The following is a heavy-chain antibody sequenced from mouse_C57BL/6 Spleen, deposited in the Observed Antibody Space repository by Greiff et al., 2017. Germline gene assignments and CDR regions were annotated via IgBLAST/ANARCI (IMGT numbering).Heavy chain of an antibody. V-gene: IGHV14-4*01. CDR2: IDPANGDT. J-gene: IGHJ3*01. Sequence: VQLQQPGAELVRPGASGKWSCTASGFNIKDAYMHWVKQRPEQGLVWIGWIDPANGDTEYASKFQGKATITAYTSSNTAYLQLSSLTSEDTAFYYCTTSTMITTGCAYWGQGTLVTVAA. CDR3: TTSTMITTGCAY. CDR1: GFNIKDAY. D-gene: IGHD2-4*01.